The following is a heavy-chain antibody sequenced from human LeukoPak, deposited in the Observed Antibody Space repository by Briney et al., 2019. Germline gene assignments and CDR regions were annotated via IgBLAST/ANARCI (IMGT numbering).Heavy chain of an antibody. CDR2: IGGGDT. CDR3: VKDGVSGNNNWDWFDP. J-gene: IGHJ5*02. Sequence: GGSLRLSCAASGLTFSVFGVTWVRQAPGKGLEWASSIGGGDTYYADSVKGWFTISRDNSKDTVFLQMNSLRAEDTAVYYCVKDGVSGNNNWDWFDPWGQGTLVTVSS. V-gene: IGHV3-23*01. D-gene: IGHD4-23*01. CDR1: GLTFSVFG.